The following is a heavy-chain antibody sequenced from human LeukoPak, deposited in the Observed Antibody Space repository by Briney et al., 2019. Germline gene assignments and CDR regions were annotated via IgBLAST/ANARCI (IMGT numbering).Heavy chain of an antibody. Sequence: SETLSRTCTVSGGSISSGSYYWSWIRQPAGKGLEWIGRIYTSGSTYYNPSLKSRVTISVDTSNNQFSLKLSSVTAADTAAYYCARHMLRFGISDYWGQGTLVTVSS. V-gene: IGHV4-61*02. J-gene: IGHJ4*02. CDR1: GGSISSGSYY. CDR3: ARHMLRFGISDY. CDR2: IYTSGST. D-gene: IGHD3-10*01.